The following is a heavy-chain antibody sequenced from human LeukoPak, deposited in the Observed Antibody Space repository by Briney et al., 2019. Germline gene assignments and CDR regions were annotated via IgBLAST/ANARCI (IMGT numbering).Heavy chain of an antibody. D-gene: IGHD1-26*01. CDR3: ARDRGSYYVFYYYYMDV. CDR1: GFTFSSYS. Sequence: GGSLRLSCAASGFTFSSYSMNWVRQAPGKGLEWVSSISSSSSYIYYADSVKGRFTISRDNSKNTLYLQMNSLRAEDTAVYYCARDRGSYYVFYYYYMDVWGKGTTVTVSS. CDR2: ISSSSSYI. J-gene: IGHJ6*03. V-gene: IGHV3-21*01.